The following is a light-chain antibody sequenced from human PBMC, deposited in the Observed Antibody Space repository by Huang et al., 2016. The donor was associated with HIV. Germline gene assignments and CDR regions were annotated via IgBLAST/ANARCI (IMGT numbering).Light chain of an antibody. CDR1: QSVSRN. CDR2: GAS. V-gene: IGKV3-15*01. J-gene: IGKJ1*01. CDR3: QQYQDWPRT. Sequence: EIVMTQSPGTLSLSPGERATLSCRPSQSVSRNLAWYQHKPGQAPRLLIYGASTRATGIPATFSGSGSGTEFTLTISSLQSDDFVVYYCQQYQDWPRTFGQGTKVEIK.